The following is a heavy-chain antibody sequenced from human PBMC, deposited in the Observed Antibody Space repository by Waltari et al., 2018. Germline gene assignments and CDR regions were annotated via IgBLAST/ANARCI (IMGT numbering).Heavy chain of an antibody. D-gene: IGHD6-6*01. Sequence: EVQLVESGGGLVQPGRSLRLSCAASGFSFDDYAMHWVRQAPGKGLEWVSGISGESGSTAYADSVEGRFTISRDNAKNSLYLQMHSLRPEDTALYYCVKDRGLYSSSSGLDYWGQGTLVTVSS. CDR3: VKDRGLYSSSSGLDY. CDR1: GFSFDDYA. V-gene: IGHV3-9*01. J-gene: IGHJ4*02. CDR2: ISGESGST.